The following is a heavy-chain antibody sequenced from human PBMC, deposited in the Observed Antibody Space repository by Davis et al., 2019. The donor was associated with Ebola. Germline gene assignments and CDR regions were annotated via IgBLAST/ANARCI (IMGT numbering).Heavy chain of an antibody. Sequence: GESLKISCAASGFTFSSYGMHWVRQAPGKGLEWVAVIWYDGSNKYYADSVKGRFTISSDKSKNTLYLQMNSLRDEDTAVYYCARAAAGTRDWFDPWGQGTLVTVSS. J-gene: IGHJ5*02. D-gene: IGHD6-13*01. CDR1: GFTFSSYG. CDR2: IWYDGSNK. V-gene: IGHV3-33*08. CDR3: ARAAAGTRDWFDP.